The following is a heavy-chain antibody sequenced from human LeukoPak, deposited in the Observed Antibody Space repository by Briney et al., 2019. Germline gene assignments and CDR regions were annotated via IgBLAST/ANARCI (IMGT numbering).Heavy chain of an antibody. CDR3: ARDRVEYYDFWSGYHNPGSYYGMDV. CDR2: IYYSGST. V-gene: IGHV4-59*12. CDR1: GGSISSYY. Sequence: PSETLSLTCTVSGGSISSYYWSWIRQPPGKGLEWIGYIYYSGSTNYNPSLKSRVTMSVDTSKNQFSLKLSSVTAADTAVYYCARDRVEYYDFWSGYHNPGSYYGMDVWGQGTTVTVSS. D-gene: IGHD3-3*01. J-gene: IGHJ6*02.